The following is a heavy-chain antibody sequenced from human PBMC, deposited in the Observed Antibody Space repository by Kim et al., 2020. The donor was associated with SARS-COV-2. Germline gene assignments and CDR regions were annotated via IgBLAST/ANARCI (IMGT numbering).Heavy chain of an antibody. V-gene: IGHV3-23*01. J-gene: IGHJ4*02. CDR2: ISGSGGST. Sequence: GGSRRLSCAASGFTFSCYAMSWVRQAPGKVLEWVSAISGSGGSTYYADSVKGRFTISRDNSKNTLYLQMNSLRAEDTAVYYCAKTIPSAATGYWGQGTPVTVSS. CDR1: GFTFSCYA. CDR3: AKTIPSAATGY. D-gene: IGHD2-15*01.